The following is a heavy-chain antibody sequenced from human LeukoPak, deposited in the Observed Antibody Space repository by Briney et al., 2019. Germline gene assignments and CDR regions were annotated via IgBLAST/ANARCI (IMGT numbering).Heavy chain of an antibody. Sequence: KTSETLSLTCTVSGGSISSGSYYWSWIRQPPGKGLEWIGEINHSGSTNCNPSLKSRVTISVDTSKNQFSLKLSSVTAADTAVYYCARFRSLAGYYYDSSGYLPLGYWGQGTLVTVSS. CDR3: ARFRSLAGYYYDSSGYLPLGY. V-gene: IGHV4-39*07. CDR2: INHSGST. CDR1: GGSISSGSYY. D-gene: IGHD3-22*01. J-gene: IGHJ4*02.